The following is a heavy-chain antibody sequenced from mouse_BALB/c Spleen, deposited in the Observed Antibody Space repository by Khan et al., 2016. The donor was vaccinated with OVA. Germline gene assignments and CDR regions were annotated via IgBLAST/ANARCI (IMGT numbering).Heavy chain of an antibody. D-gene: IGHD2-14*01. J-gene: IGHJ2*01. Sequence: VQLKESGPSLVKPSQTLSLTCSVTGDSITSGYWNWIRRFPGNKLEYMGYISYSDSTFYNPSLKSRISITRDTSKNQYYLQSNSVTTEDTATYYSARWNYRYDGYFDYWGQGTTLTVSS. V-gene: IGHV3-8*02. CDR1: GDSITSGY. CDR3: ARWNYRYDGYFDY. CDR2: ISYSDST.